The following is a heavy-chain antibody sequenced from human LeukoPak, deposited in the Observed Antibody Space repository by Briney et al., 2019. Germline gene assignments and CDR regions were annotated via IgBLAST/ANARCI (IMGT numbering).Heavy chain of an antibody. CDR3: ARALRSRCLFDL. D-gene: IGHD5/OR15-5a*01. CDR2: IEQDGSDI. Sequence: GGSLRLSCAASGFTFSNYWMSWVRQAPGKGLEWVAYIEQDGSDIRYVDSVKGRFTISRDNVRNSLYLQMNSLRAEDTAVFYCARALRSRCLFDLWGRGTLVTVSS. J-gene: IGHJ2*01. CDR1: GFTFSNYW. V-gene: IGHV3-7*01.